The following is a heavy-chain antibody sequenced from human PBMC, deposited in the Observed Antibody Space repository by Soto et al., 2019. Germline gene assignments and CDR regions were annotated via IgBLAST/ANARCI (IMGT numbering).Heavy chain of an antibody. CDR2: ISPYSGKT. CDR3: ARAGLLLLPDY. J-gene: IGHJ4*02. CDR1: GYTFTNND. D-gene: IGHD3-22*01. Sequence: QIQLVQSGTEVRKPGASAKVSCKASGYTFTNNDVCWVRQTPGQGLEWMGWISPYSGKTNYARKFQGRVTMTTDTPTSTAYMEVRSLTSDDTAVYYCARAGLLLLPDYWGQGTLVTVSS. V-gene: IGHV1-18*01.